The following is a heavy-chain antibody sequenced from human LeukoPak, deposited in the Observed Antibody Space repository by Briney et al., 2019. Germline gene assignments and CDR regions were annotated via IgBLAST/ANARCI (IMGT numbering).Heavy chain of an antibody. D-gene: IGHD6-19*01. CDR2: ISSSSSTI. V-gene: IGHV3-48*04. Sequence: GGSLRLSCAASGFTFSSYSMNWVRQAPGKGLEWVSYISSSSSTIYYADSVKGRFTISRDNAKNSLYLQMNSLRAEDTAVYYCARVSDSGWYLKRYFQHWGQGTLVTVSS. J-gene: IGHJ1*01. CDR1: GFTFSSYS. CDR3: ARVSDSGWYLKRYFQH.